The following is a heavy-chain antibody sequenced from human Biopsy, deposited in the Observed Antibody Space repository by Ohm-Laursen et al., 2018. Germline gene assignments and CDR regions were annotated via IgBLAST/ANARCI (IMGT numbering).Heavy chain of an antibody. V-gene: IGHV1-2*02. J-gene: IGHJ4*02. Sequence: ASVKVSCKASGYTFSGYYMHWVRQAPGQGLEWMGWINPDSGVTNYAQKFQGRVTMTRDTSISTAYMKLSRLGSDDTAVYYCARDKYRSWNYFDNWGQGSLVTVSS. CDR2: INPDSGVT. CDR3: ARDKYRSWNYFDN. CDR1: GYTFSGYY. D-gene: IGHD6-19*01.